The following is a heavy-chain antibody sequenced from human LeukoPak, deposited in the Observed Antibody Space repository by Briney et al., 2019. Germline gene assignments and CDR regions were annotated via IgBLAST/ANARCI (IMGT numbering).Heavy chain of an antibody. D-gene: IGHD6-13*01. CDR3: ARGVIAAGGNDFDY. Sequence: PSETLSLTCTVSGGSISSSSYYWGWIRQPPGKGLEWIGSIYYSGSTYYNPSLKSRVTISVDTSKNQFSLKLSSVTAADMAVYYCARGVIAAGGNDFDYWGQGTLVTVSS. CDR1: GGSISSSSYY. CDR2: IYYSGST. J-gene: IGHJ4*02. V-gene: IGHV4-39*07.